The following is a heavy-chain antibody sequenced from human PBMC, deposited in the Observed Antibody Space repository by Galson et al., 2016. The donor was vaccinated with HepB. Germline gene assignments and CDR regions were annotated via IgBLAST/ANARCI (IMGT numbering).Heavy chain of an antibody. Sequence: PALVKPTQTLTLTCTLSEFSLGTSGVGVGWIRQPPGKAPEWLALIHWNDDKRYSPSLRSRLTITKDTSKNQVILTMTNMVPVDTATYYCARGIRYFDWLNNYSMDVWGQGTTVTVSS. CDR3: ARGIRYFDWLNNYSMDV. CDR1: EFSLGTSGVG. D-gene: IGHD3-9*01. V-gene: IGHV2-5*01. CDR2: IHWNDDK. J-gene: IGHJ6*02.